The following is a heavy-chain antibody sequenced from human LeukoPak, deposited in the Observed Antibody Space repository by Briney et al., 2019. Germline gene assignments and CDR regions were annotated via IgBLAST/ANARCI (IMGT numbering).Heavy chain of an antibody. D-gene: IGHD3-22*01. V-gene: IGHV4-59*01. CDR2: IYYSGST. Sequence: KPSETLSLTCTVSGGSISSYYWSWIRQPPGKGLEWIGYIYYSGSTNYNPSLKSRVTISVDTSKNQFSLKLSSVTAADTAVYYCARARYYYDSSGYYSYYFDYWGQGTLVTVSS. J-gene: IGHJ4*02. CDR3: ARARYYYDSSGYYSYYFDY. CDR1: GGSISSYY.